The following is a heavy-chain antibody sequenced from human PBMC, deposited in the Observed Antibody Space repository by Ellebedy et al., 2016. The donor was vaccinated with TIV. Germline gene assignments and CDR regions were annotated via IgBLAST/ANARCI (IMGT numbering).Heavy chain of an antibody. CDR2: ISWNSGAI. V-gene: IGHV3-9*01. J-gene: IGHJ4*02. CDR1: GFTFSTYA. Sequence: SLKISCAASGFTFSTYAMHWVRQAPGKGLEWVSGISWNSGAIGYADSVKGRFTISRDNAKTSLYLQMDSLRVGDTALYYCVKAPTNSGRLDYWGQGTLVTVSS. D-gene: IGHD3-10*01. CDR3: VKAPTNSGRLDY.